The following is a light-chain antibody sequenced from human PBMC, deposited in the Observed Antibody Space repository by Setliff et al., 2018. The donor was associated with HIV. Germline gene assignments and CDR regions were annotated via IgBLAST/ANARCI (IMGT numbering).Light chain of an antibody. CDR1: QSILYSSNNKNH. Sequence: DIVMTQSPESLAVSLGERATINCKSSQSILYSSNNKNHLAWYQQKPGQPPKLLIYWASTRESGVPDRFSGSGSGTDFTLTISSLQAEDVAVYYCQQYSTTPLTVGGGTKVDIK. V-gene: IGKV4-1*01. CDR3: QQYSTTPLT. CDR2: WAS. J-gene: IGKJ4*01.